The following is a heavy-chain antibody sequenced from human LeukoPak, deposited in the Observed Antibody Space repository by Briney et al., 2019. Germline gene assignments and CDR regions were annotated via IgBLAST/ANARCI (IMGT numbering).Heavy chain of an antibody. V-gene: IGHV4-39*06. J-gene: IGHJ4*02. Sequence: SETLSLTCSVSGGSISSSSSYWGWIRRPPGKGLEWIGEVHKSGSTNYYPSLQSRVTISIDKSKNQIALELTSVTAADTAVYYCAKEIVGAPTPGAYWGQGILVTVSS. D-gene: IGHD1-26*01. CDR2: VHKSGST. CDR1: GGSISSSSSY. CDR3: AKEIVGAPTPGAY.